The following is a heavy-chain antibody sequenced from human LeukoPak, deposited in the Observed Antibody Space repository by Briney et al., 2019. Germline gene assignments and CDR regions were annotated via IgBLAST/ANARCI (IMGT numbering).Heavy chain of an antibody. CDR1: GFTFSSYS. CDR3: ARASLANGLDAFDI. D-gene: IGHD1-1*01. V-gene: IGHV3-21*01. Sequence: GGSLRLSCAASGFTFSSYSMSGVRQAPGKGLEWVSSISSSSSYIYYADSVKGRFTISRDNAKNSLYLQMNSLRAEDTAVYYCARASLANGLDAFDIWGQGTMVTFSS. CDR2: ISSSSSYI. J-gene: IGHJ3*02.